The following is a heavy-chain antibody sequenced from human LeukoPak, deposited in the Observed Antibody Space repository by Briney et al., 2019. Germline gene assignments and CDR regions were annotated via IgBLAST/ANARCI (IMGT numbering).Heavy chain of an antibody. CDR3: AKETPDYYGSGSPRHGMDV. CDR2: ISGSGGST. CDR1: GFTFSSYA. V-gene: IGHV3-23*01. D-gene: IGHD3-10*01. J-gene: IGHJ6*02. Sequence: GGSLRLSCAASGFTFSSYAMSWVRQAPGKGLEWVSAISGSGGSTYYADSVKGRFTISRDNSKNTLYLQMNSLRAEDTAVYYCAKETPDYYGSGSPRHGMDVWGQGTTVTVSS.